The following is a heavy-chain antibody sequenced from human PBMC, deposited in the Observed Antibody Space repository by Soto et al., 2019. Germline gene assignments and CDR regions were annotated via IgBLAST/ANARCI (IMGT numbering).Heavy chain of an antibody. CDR2: IRYDGSNN. J-gene: IGHJ4*02. Sequence: GGSLRPSCAASGFTFSSYGMDWFREAPGKGLEGVAVIRYDGSNNYYADSLKGRFTISRDNSKNTLYLQMNSLRAEDTAVYYCARDQLYRSSWSDYWGQGTLVSVSS. CDR3: ARDQLYRSSWSDY. D-gene: IGHD6-13*01. V-gene: IGHV3-33*01. CDR1: GFTFSSYG.